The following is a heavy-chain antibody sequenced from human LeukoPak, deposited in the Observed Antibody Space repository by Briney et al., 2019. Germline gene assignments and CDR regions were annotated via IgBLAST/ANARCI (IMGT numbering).Heavy chain of an antibody. CDR3: ARATGYSSSWYWYFDL. CDR1: GGTFSSYA. D-gene: IGHD6-13*01. J-gene: IGHJ2*01. CDR2: IITIFGTA. V-gene: IGHV1-69*13. Sequence: ASVKVSCKASGGTFSSYAISWVRQAPGQGLEWMGGIITIFGTANYAQKFQGRVTITADESTSTAYMELSSLRSEDTAVYYCARATGYSSSWYWYFDLWGRGTLVTVSS.